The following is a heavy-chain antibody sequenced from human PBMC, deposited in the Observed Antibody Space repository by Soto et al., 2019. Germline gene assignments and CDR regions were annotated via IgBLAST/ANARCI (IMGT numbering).Heavy chain of an antibody. CDR2: ISHSGSV. CDR3: ARGKRVGAAGHSDYYYYMDV. J-gene: IGHJ6*03. V-gene: IGHV4-39*01. Sequence: PEETLSLTCTASGGSVSNSQYFWVWLRQPPGKGLEWIGTISHSGSVRYNPSLNSPVTISVDTSRNQFSLKLPSMTAADTAVYYCARGKRVGAAGHSDYYYYMDVWGQGTTVTAP. D-gene: IGHD6-25*01. CDR1: GGSVSNSQYF.